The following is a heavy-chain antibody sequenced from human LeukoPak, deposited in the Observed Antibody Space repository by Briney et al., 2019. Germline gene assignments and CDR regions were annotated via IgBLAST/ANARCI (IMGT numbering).Heavy chain of an antibody. Sequence: GGSLRLSCAASGFTFSSHAMHWVRQAPGKGLEWVAVISYDGSNKYYADSVKGRFTISRDNSKNTLSLQMNSPRVEDTAVYYCARDPQGGSGWYYFDYWGQGTLVTVSS. D-gene: IGHD6-19*01. CDR3: ARDPQGGSGWYYFDY. CDR2: ISYDGSNK. J-gene: IGHJ4*02. V-gene: IGHV3-30*04. CDR1: GFTFSSHA.